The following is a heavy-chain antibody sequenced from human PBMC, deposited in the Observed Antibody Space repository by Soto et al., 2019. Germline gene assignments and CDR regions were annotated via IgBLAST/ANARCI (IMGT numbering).Heavy chain of an antibody. CDR1: GYTFTGYY. CDR2: INPNSGGT. J-gene: IGHJ6*02. CDR3: ARRDFWSGYSDYGMDV. D-gene: IGHD3-3*01. Sequence: ASVKVSCKASGYTFTGYYMHWVRQAPGQGLEWMGWINPNSGGTNYAQKFQGWVTMTRDTSISTAYMELSRLRSEDTAVYYCARRDFWSGYSDYGMDVWGQGTTVTVSS. V-gene: IGHV1-2*04.